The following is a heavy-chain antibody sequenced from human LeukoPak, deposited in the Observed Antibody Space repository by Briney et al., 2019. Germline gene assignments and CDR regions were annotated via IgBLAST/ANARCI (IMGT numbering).Heavy chain of an antibody. J-gene: IGHJ4*02. CDR1: GGSFSANY. V-gene: IGHV4-34*01. CDR2: INHGGDT. CDR3: ARGRVGLYASFDY. D-gene: IGHD2-2*01. Sequence: PSETLSLTCAVYGGSFSANYWSWIRQTPGRGLEWIGEINHGGDTNYNPSLKSRVTISVDTSKNQFSLKLSSVTAADTAVYYCARGRVGLYASFDYWGQGTLVTVSS.